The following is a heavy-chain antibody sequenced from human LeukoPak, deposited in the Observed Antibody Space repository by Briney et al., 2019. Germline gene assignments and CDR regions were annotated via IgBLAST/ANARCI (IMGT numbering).Heavy chain of an antibody. J-gene: IGHJ4*02. V-gene: IGHV4-59*01. Sequence: SETLSLTCTVSGGSISSYYWSWIRQPPGKGLEWIGYIYYSWSTNYNPSLKSRVTISVDTSKNQFSLKLSSVTAADTGVYYCARGLGAKGYWGQGTLVTVSS. CDR1: GGSISSYY. D-gene: IGHD1-26*01. CDR3: ARGLGAKGY. CDR2: IYYSWST.